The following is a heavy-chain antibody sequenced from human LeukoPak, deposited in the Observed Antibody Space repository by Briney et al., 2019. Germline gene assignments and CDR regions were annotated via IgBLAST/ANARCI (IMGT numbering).Heavy chain of an antibody. V-gene: IGHV4-34*01. CDR2: INHSGST. D-gene: IGHD6-13*01. CDR3: ARGRIIAAAAGWFDP. J-gene: IGHJ5*02. Sequence: GSLRLSCAASGFTFSDYYMSWIRQPPGKGLEWIGEINHSGSTNYNPSLKSRVTISVDTSKNQFSLKLSSVTAADTAVYYCARGRIIAAAAGWFDPWGQGTLVTVSS. CDR1: GFTFSDYY.